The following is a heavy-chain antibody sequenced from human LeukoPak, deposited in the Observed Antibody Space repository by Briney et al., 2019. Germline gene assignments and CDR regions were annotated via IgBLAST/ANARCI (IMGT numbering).Heavy chain of an antibody. J-gene: IGHJ6*02. CDR2: IYYSGST. CDR1: GGSISSGGYY. V-gene: IGHV4-61*08. Sequence: SQTLSLTCTVSGGSISSGGYYWSWIRQPPGKGLEWIGYIYYSGSTNYNPSLKSRVTISVDTSKNQFSLKLSSVTAADTAVYYCARDPTILYGMDVWGQGTTVTVSS. D-gene: IGHD5-12*01. CDR3: ARDPTILYGMDV.